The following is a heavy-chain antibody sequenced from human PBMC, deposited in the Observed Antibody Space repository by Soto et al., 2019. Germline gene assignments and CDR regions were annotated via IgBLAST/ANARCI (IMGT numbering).Heavy chain of an antibody. CDR2: IRSSGTTI. CDR1: GFTFSDYQ. D-gene: IGHD6-6*01. Sequence: GGSLRLSCAASGFTFSDYQMNWIRQAPGKGLEWVSYIRSSGTTIFYSDSVKGRFTVSRDNARNSLFLQMNSLRAEDTAVYYCARLQYSSSSRYYMDVWGKGTTVTVSS. J-gene: IGHJ6*03. CDR3: ARLQYSSSSRYYMDV. V-gene: IGHV3-11*01.